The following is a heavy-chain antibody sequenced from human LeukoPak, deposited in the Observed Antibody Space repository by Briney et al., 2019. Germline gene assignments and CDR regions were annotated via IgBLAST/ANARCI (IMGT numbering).Heavy chain of an antibody. CDR1: EFIFSNYA. V-gene: IGHV3-23*01. D-gene: IGHD3-10*01. J-gene: IGHJ6*03. CDR2: ISGGGGRT. Sequence: GGSLRLSCAASEFIFSNYAMNWVRQAPGKGLEWVSAISGGGGRTYYTDSVKGRFTISRDNSKKTLSLQMNSLRVEDTAVYFCAKEALPYGSGSFSTYYYMDVWGRGTTVTVSS. CDR3: AKEALPYGSGSFSTYYYMDV.